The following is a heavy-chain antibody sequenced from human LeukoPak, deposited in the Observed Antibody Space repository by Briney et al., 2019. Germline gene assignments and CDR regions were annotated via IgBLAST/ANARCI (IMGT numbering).Heavy chain of an antibody. CDR2: ISYDGSNK. CDR1: GFTFSSYG. CDR3: AKDLRYCSSTSCYAGYYYYGMDV. J-gene: IGHJ6*02. Sequence: GGSLRLSCAASGFTFSSYGMHWVRQAPGKGLEWVAVISYDGSNKYYADSVKGRFTISRDNSKNTLYLQMNSLRAEDTAVYYCAKDLRYCSSTSCYAGYYYYGMDVWGQGTTVTVSS. V-gene: IGHV3-30*18. D-gene: IGHD2-2*01.